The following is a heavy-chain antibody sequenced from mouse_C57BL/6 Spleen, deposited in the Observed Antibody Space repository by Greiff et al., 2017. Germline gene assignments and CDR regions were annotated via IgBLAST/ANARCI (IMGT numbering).Heavy chain of an antibody. CDR3: ATPKGYYGPFAY. CDR1: GYTFTSYW. CDR2: IDPNSGGT. Sequence: QVQLQQPGAELVQPGASVQLSCKASGYTFTSYWMHWVKQRPGRGLEWIGRIDPNSGGTKYNEKFKSKATLTVDKPSSTAYMQLSSLTSEDSAVYYCATPKGYYGPFAYWGQGTLVTVSA. V-gene: IGHV1-72*01. J-gene: IGHJ3*01. D-gene: IGHD1-1*02.